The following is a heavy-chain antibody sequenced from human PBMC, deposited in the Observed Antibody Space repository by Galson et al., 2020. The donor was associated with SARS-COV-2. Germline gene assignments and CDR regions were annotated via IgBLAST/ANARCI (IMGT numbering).Heavy chain of an antibody. J-gene: IGHJ5*02. V-gene: IGHV2-5*02. D-gene: IGHD4-17*01. CDR1: GFSLSTSGVG. CDR2: IYWDDDK. CDR3: AHSTNYLMNTANNWFDP. Sequence: KMSGPTLVKPTQTLTLTCTFSGFSLSTSGVGVGWIRQPPGKALEWLALIYWDDDKRYSPSLKSRLTITKDTSKNQVVLTMTNMDPVDTATYYCAHSTNYLMNTANNWFDPWGQGTLVTVSS.